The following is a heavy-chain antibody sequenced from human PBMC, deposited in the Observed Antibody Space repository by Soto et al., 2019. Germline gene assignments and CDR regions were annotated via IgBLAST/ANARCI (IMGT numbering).Heavy chain of an antibody. J-gene: IGHJ1*01. V-gene: IGHV3-23*01. D-gene: IGHD3-9*01. CDR3: ARPQRRYFDWLLVFQN. CDR2: ISGSGGST. CDR1: GFTFSSYA. Sequence: GGSLRLSCAASGFTFSSYAMSWVRQAPGKGLEWVSAISGSGGSTYYADSVKGRFTISRDNSKNTLYLQMNSLRAEDTAVYYCARPQRRYFDWLLVFQNWGQGTLVTVSS.